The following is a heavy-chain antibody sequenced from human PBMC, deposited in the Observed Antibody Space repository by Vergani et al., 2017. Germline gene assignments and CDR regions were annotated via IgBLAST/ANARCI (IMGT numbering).Heavy chain of an antibody. Sequence: QVQLQESGPGLVKPSGTLSLTCAVSGGSISSSNWWSWVRQPPGKGLEWIGEIYHSGSTNYNPSLQSRVTISVDKSKNQFSLKLSSVTAADTAVYYCARGGVDFWSGSPEGYFDLWGRGTLVTVSS. CDR1: GGSISSSNW. J-gene: IGHJ2*01. CDR3: ARGGVDFWSGSPEGYFDL. CDR2: IYHSGST. V-gene: IGHV4-4*02. D-gene: IGHD3-3*01.